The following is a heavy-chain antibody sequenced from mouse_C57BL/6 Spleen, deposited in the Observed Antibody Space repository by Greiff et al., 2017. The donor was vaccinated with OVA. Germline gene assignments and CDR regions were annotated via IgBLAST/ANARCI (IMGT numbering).Heavy chain of an antibody. CDR2: INPNNGGT. CDR3: ARDSNYLYYYAMDD. Sequence: VQLQQSGPELVKPGASVKLPCKASGYTFTDYNMDWVKQSPGKSLEWIGDINPNNGGTIYNQKFKGKATLTVDKSSSTAYMELRSLTSEDTAVYYCARDSNYLYYYAMDDWGQGTSVTVSS. CDR1: GYTFTDYN. D-gene: IGHD2-5*01. J-gene: IGHJ4*01. V-gene: IGHV1-18*01.